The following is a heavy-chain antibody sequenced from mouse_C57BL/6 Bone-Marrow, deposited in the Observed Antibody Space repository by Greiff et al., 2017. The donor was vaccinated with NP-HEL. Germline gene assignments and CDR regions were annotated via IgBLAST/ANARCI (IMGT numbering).Heavy chain of an antibody. J-gene: IGHJ3*01. CDR3: ARGGSNPFAY. Sequence: DVKLQESGPGMVKPSQSLSLTCTVTGYSITSGYDWHWLRHFPGNKLEWMGYISYSGSTNYNPSLKSRISITHDTYKKQFFLKVNYETDEDAATSYGARGGSNPFAYWGQGTLVTVSA. D-gene: IGHD1-1*01. CDR2: ISYSGST. V-gene: IGHV3-1*01. CDR1: GYSITSGYD.